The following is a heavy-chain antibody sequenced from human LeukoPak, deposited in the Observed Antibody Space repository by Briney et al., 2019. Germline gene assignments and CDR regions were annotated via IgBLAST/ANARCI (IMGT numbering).Heavy chain of an antibody. J-gene: IGHJ4*02. D-gene: IGHD2-21*02. Sequence: PGGSLRLSCAASGFTVSSNYMTWVRQAPGKGLEWVSVIYSGGGTYYADSVKGRFTISRDNSKNTLYLQMNSLGAEDTAAHYCARAVTVVTAIHDWGQGTLVTVSS. CDR3: ARAVTVVTAIHD. CDR2: IYSGGGT. CDR1: GFTVSSNY. V-gene: IGHV3-53*01.